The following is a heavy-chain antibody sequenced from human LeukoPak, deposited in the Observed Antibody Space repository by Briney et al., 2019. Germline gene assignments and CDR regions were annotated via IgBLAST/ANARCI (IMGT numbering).Heavy chain of an antibody. D-gene: IGHD3-3*01. CDR3: ARGSTYYDFWSGYYFPGLYPPHGVYFDY. V-gene: IGHV4-31*03. Sequence: SETLSLTCTVSGGSISSGGYYWSWIRQHPGKGLEWIGYIYYSGSTYYNPSLKSRVTISVDTSKNQFSLKLSSVTAADTAVYYCARGSTYYDFWSGYYFPGLYPPHGVYFDYWGQGTLVTVSS. J-gene: IGHJ4*02. CDR2: IYYSGST. CDR1: GGSISSGGYY.